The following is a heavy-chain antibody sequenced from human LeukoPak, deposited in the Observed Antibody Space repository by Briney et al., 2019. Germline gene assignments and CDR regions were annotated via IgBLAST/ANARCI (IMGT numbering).Heavy chain of an antibody. J-gene: IGHJ4*02. Sequence: GGSLRLSCAASGFTFSSSAMSWVRQAPGKGLEWVSSISNNGGYTYYADSVQGRFTHSSDNPKSTLCLQMNSLRAEDTAVYYCAKQLGYCSDGSCYFPYWGQGTRVTVSS. CDR3: AKQLGYCSDGSCYFPY. V-gene: IGHV3-23*01. D-gene: IGHD2-15*01. CDR1: GFTFSSSA. CDR2: ISNNGGYT.